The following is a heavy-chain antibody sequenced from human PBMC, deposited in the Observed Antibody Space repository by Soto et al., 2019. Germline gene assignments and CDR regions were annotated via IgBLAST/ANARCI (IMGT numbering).Heavy chain of an antibody. CDR2: IYHSGST. V-gene: IGHV4-4*02. CDR3: ARAGDYPLTGAFDV. J-gene: IGHJ3*01. Sequence: SETLSLTCAVSGGSISSNNWWSWVRQPPGKGLEWIGEIYHSGSTNYNPSLKSRVTISVDKSKNEFSLKLGSVTAADTAMYYCARAGDYPLTGAFDVWGQGTMVTVSS. CDR1: GGSISSNNW. D-gene: IGHD4-17*01.